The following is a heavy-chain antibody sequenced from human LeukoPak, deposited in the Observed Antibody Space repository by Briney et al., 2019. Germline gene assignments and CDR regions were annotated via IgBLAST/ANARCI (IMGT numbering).Heavy chain of an antibody. CDR1: GFSFSNFW. Sequence: GGSLRLSCAASGFSFSNFWMSWVRQAPGKGLEWMANIKPDGSATNYVDSVKGRSTISRVNAKNSLDLQMNSLRAEDTAVYYCARGGGSSSWGQGTLVTVSS. V-gene: IGHV3-7*01. D-gene: IGHD6-6*01. J-gene: IGHJ5*02. CDR3: ARGGGSSS. CDR2: IKPDGSAT.